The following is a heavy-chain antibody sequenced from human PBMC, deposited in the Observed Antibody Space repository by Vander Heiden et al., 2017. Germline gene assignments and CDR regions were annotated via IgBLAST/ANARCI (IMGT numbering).Heavy chain of an antibody. D-gene: IGHD3-16*01. V-gene: IGHV3-9*01. J-gene: IGHJ6*02. Sequence: EVQLVESGGGLVQPGRSLRLSCAASGFTFDDYAMHWVRQAPGKGLEWVSGISWNSGTIAYADPVKGRFTISRDNAKKSLYLLMNSLRAEDTALYYCGKDIGAVEYYGVDVWGQGTTVTVSS. CDR2: ISWNSGTI. CDR3: GKDIGAVEYYGVDV. CDR1: GFTFDDYA.